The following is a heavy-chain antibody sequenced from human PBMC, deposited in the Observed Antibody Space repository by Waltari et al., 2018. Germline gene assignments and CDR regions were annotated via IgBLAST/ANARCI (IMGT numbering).Heavy chain of an antibody. J-gene: IGHJ1*01. Sequence: QVQLVESGGGVVQPGRSLRLSCSASGFTFSSYGMPWVRQAPGKGLEWVAVIWYDGSNKYYADSVKGRFTISRDNSKNTLYLQMNSLRAEDTAVYYCAREVAAAEYFQHWGQGTLVTVSS. CDR2: IWYDGSNK. D-gene: IGHD2-15*01. CDR3: AREVAAAEYFQH. V-gene: IGHV3-33*01. CDR1: GFTFSSYG.